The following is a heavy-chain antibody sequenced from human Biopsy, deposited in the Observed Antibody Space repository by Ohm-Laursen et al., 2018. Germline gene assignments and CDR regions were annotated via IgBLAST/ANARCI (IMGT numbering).Heavy chain of an antibody. J-gene: IGHJ3*01. Sequence: SLRLSCSASGFVFNLYEMNWARQAPGKGMEWISYIYGGGSPVSYADSVKGRFTISRDNAQNSLYLHMNSLRAEDTAVYYCARLNSGTYDASDLWGQGTMVIVSS. V-gene: IGHV3-48*03. CDR3: ARLNSGTYDASDL. CDR2: IYGGGSPV. CDR1: GFVFNLYE. D-gene: IGHD1-26*01.